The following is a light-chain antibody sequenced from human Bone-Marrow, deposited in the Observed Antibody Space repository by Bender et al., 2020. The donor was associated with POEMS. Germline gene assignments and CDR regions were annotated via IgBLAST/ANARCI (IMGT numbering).Light chain of an antibody. CDR2: LNN. Sequence: QSVLTQPPSASGTPGQRVTISCSGSSSNIGTNPVNWYQQLPGTAPKLLMSLNNQRPSGVPDRFSGSKSGTSASLAISGLQSEDEADYYCAAWEDSLNGWVFGGGTKLTVL. CDR3: AAWEDSLNGWV. J-gene: IGLJ3*02. CDR1: SSNIGTNP. V-gene: IGLV1-44*01.